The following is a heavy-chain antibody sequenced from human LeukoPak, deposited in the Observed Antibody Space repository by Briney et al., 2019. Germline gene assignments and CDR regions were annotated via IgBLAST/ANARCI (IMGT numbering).Heavy chain of an antibody. V-gene: IGHV1-2*02. CDR2: INPNSGGT. Sequence: GASVKVSCKASGYTFTGYYMHWVRQAPGQGLEWMGWINPNSGGTNYAQKFQGRVTMTRDTSISTAYMELSRLRSDDTAVYYCARDRYYYDSSHLFDYWGQGTLVTVSS. CDR3: ARDRYYYDSSHLFDY. CDR1: GYTFTGYY. D-gene: IGHD3-22*01. J-gene: IGHJ4*02.